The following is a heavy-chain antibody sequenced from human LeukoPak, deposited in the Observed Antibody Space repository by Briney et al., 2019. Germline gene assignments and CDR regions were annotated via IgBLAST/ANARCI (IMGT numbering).Heavy chain of an antibody. CDR3: AAIPVFGVVLHQEPV. CDR1: GATFSYYA. V-gene: IGHV1-69*10. D-gene: IGHD3-3*01. J-gene: IGHJ6*04. Sequence: GASVKVSCKASGATFSYYALNWVRQAPGQGLEWMGVFIPILGTANSTQRFHDRLTITADISTNTAYMELSSLRSEDTAVYFCAAIPVFGVVLHQEPVGGKGTTVTVSA. CDR2: FIPILGTA.